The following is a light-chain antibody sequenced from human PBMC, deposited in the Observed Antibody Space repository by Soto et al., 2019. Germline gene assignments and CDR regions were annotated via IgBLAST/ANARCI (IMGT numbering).Light chain of an antibody. CDR2: LNSDGSH. Sequence: QLVLTQSPSASASLGASVKLTCTLSGGHSSYAIAWHQQQPEKGPRFLMKLNSDGSHNKGDGIPDRFSGSSSGAERCLTISSLQSEDEADYYCQTWGTGIVVFGGGTQLTVL. V-gene: IGLV4-69*01. CDR1: GGHSSYA. J-gene: IGLJ2*01. CDR3: QTWGTGIVV.